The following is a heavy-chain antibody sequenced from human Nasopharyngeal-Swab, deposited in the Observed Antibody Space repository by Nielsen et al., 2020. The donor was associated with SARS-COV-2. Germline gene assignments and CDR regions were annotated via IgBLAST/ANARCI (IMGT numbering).Heavy chain of an antibody. CDR3: ARQRASGTVYRLDFDD. CDR2: AYYWPKWII. J-gene: IGHJ4*02. CDR1: GDSVSSGSAA. D-gene: IGHD1-26*01. Sequence: SETLSPTCAISGDSVSSGSAAWTWIRQSPSRGLEWLGRAYYWPKWIINYAVAVRGRIAINPDTSKNQFSLQLNSVTPEDRAMYYCARQRASGTVYRLDFDDWGQGILVTVSS. V-gene: IGHV6-1*01.